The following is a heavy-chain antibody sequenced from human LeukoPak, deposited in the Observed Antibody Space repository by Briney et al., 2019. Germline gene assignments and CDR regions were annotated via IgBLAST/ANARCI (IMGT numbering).Heavy chain of an antibody. D-gene: IGHD6-19*01. J-gene: IGHJ4*02. CDR2: IYYAGST. CDR1: GGSISSNYY. CDR3: VRVELAGNGVDY. V-gene: IGHV4-39*07. Sequence: PSETLSLTFTVSGGSISSNYYWGWIRQPPGKGLEWIARIYYAGSTYYNPSLKSRVTISVDTSRNQFSLKLTSVTAADTAVYYCVRVELAGNGVDYWGQGTLVTVSS.